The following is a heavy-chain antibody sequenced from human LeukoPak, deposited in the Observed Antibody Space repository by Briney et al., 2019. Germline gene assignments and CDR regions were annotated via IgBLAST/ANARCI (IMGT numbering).Heavy chain of an antibody. CDR2: INPSGGST. D-gene: IGHD2-21*01. V-gene: IGHV1-46*01. CDR3: ARVPSCGGDCLYFDY. J-gene: IGHJ4*02. CDR1: GYTFTSYY. Sequence: ASVKVSCKASGYTFTSYYMHWVRQAPGQGLEWMGIINPSGGSTSYAQKFQGRVTMTRDTSTSTAYMELRSLRSDDTAVYYCARVPSCGGDCLYFDYWGQGTLVTVSS.